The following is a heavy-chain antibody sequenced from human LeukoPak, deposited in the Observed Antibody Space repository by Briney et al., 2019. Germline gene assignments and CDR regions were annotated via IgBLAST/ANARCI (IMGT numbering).Heavy chain of an antibody. CDR2: TYYRSKWYN. D-gene: IGHD1-26*01. Sequence: SRTLSLTCAISGDSVSSNSAAWNWIGQSPSRGLEWLGRTYYRSKWYNDYAVSVKSRITINPDTSKNQFSLQLNSVTPEDTAVYYRARGHVGSPRYYYGMDVWGQGTTVTVSS. V-gene: IGHV6-1*01. CDR1: GDSVSSNSAA. CDR3: ARGHVGSPRYYYGMDV. J-gene: IGHJ6*02.